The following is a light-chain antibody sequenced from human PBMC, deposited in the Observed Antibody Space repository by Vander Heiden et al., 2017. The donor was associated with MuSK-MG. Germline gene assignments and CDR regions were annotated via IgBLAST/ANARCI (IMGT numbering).Light chain of an antibody. CDR2: GDN. CDR3: QSYDSSLSVV. Sequence: QSVLTQPPSVSRAPGQRVTISCTGTSSNIGAGYDVHWYQQLPGTTPKLLIFGDNNRPSGVPDRFSGSKSGTSASLAITGLQAEDEADYYCQSYDSSLSVVFGGGTKLTVL. CDR1: SSNIGAGYD. V-gene: IGLV1-40*01. J-gene: IGLJ2*01.